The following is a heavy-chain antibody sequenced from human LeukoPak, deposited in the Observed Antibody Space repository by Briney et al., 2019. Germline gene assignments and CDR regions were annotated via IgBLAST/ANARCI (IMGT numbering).Heavy chain of an antibody. J-gene: IGHJ6*03. CDR2: IKQDGSEK. D-gene: IGHD3-10*01. V-gene: IGHV3-7*01. CDR1: GFSISSNY. Sequence: GGSLRLSCAASGFSISSNYMSWVRQAPGKGLEWVANIKQDGSEKYYVDSVKGRFTISRDNAKNSLYLQMNSLRAEDTAVYYCARDGGYYYYMDVWGKGTTVTVSS. CDR3: ARDGGYYYYMDV.